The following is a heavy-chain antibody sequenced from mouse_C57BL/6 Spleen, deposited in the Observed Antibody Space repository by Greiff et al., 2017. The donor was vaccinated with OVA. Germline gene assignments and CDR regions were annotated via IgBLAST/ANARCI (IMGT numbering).Heavy chain of an antibody. Sequence: QVQLQQSGPGLVQPSQSLSITCTVSGFSLTSYGVHWVRQPPGKGLEWLGVIWSGGSTDYNAAFISRLSISKDNSKSQVFFKMNSLQADDTAIYYCAKNDYDYEGWYFDVWGTGTTVTVSS. V-gene: IGHV2-4*01. J-gene: IGHJ1*03. CDR3: AKNDYDYEGWYFDV. CDR1: GFSLTSYG. CDR2: IWSGGST. D-gene: IGHD2-4*01.